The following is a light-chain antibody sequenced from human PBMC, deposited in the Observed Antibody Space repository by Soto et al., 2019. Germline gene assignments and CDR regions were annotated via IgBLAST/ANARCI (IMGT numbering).Light chain of an antibody. CDR2: GAS. CDR3: QQYNNWPPPIT. CDR1: QSVSSN. J-gene: IGKJ5*01. V-gene: IGKV3-15*01. Sequence: EIVMTQSPATLSVSPGERATLSCRASQSVSSNLDWYQQKPGQAPRHLIYGASTRATGIPARFSGSGSGTEFTLTISSLQSEDFAVYYCQQYNNWPPPITFGQGTRLEIK.